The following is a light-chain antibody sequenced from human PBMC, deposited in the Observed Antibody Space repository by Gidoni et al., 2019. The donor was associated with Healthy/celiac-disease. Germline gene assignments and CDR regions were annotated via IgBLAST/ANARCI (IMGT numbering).Light chain of an antibody. CDR3: QQYNSYPWT. Sequence: DIQMTKSPSTLSASVGDRVTITCRASQSISSWLAWYQQKPGKAPKLLIYQASSLERGVPSRCSGSGSWTEFTLPISSLQPDDFATYYCQQYNSYPWTFGQGTKVEIK. CDR2: QAS. CDR1: QSISSW. V-gene: IGKV1-5*03. J-gene: IGKJ1*01.